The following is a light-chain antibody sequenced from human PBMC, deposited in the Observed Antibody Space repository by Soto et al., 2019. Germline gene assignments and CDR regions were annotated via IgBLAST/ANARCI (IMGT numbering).Light chain of an antibody. CDR3: QHYNSYSEA. CDR2: KAS. Sequence: DIQMTQSPSIVSSSVGDGVTIAFRASQSVTLWLTWYQQKPGKAPKLLLYKASTLKSGVPSRFSGSGSGTEFTLTISSLQPDDFATYYCQHYNSYSEAFGQGTKVDI. CDR1: QSVTLW. V-gene: IGKV1-5*03. J-gene: IGKJ1*01.